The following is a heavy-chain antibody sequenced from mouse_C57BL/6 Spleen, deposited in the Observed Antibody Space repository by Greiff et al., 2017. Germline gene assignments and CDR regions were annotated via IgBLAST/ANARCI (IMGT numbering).Heavy chain of an antibody. J-gene: IGHJ2*01. Sequence: QVQLQQSGAELVKPGASVKLSCKASGYTFTSYWMHWVKQRPGQGLEWIGMIHPNSGSTNYNEKFKSKATLTVDKSSSTAYMQLSSLTSEDSAVYYCARTITTVVAPDYWGQGTTLTVSS. CDR2: IHPNSGST. D-gene: IGHD1-1*01. CDR3: ARTITTVVAPDY. V-gene: IGHV1-64*01. CDR1: GYTFTSYW.